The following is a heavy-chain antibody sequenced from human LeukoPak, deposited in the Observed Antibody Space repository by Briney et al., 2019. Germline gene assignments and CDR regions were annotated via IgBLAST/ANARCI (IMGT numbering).Heavy chain of an antibody. Sequence: PSETLSLTCAVYGGSFSGYYWSWIRQPPGKGLEWIGENNHSGSTNYNPSLKSRVTISVDTSKNQFSLKLSSVTAADTAVYYCAREGIVVVLFDYWGQGTLVTVSS. CDR2: NNHSGST. CDR1: GGSFSGYY. CDR3: AREGIVVVLFDY. V-gene: IGHV4-34*01. J-gene: IGHJ4*02. D-gene: IGHD3-22*01.